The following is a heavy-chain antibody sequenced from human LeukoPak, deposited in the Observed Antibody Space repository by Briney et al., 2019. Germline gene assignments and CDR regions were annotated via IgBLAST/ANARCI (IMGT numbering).Heavy chain of an antibody. CDR3: ARGITAGGLDY. D-gene: IGHD1-14*01. V-gene: IGHV4-4*02. Sequence: SGTLSLTCAVSGGSISSSNWWSWVRQPPGKGLEWIGHIYYSGSTYYYPSLKSRVTISVDTSKTQFSLKLTSVTAADTAVYYCARGITAGGLDYWGQGTLVTVSS. J-gene: IGHJ4*02. CDR2: IYYSGST. CDR1: GGSISSSNW.